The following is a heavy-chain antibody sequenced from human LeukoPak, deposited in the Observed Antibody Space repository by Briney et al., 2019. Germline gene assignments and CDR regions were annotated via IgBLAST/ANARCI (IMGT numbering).Heavy chain of an antibody. CDR2: IYYSGTT. CDR1: GASINTYY. V-gene: IGHV4-59*08. D-gene: IGHD3-3*01. Sequence: SETLSLTCTVSGASINTYYWSWIRQPPGKGLEWIGYIYYSGTTSYNPSLKTRVTISIDTSKNQFSLKLGSVTAADTAMYSCALYEVVMGAFDIWGQGTMVTVPS. J-gene: IGHJ3*02. CDR3: ALYEVVMGAFDI.